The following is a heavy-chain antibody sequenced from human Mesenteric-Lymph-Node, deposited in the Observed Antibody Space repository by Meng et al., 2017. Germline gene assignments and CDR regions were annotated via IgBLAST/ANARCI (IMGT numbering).Heavy chain of an antibody. CDR3: AREGDAFGSFDY. J-gene: IGHJ4*02. CDR2: ISSSSSYI. V-gene: IGHV3-21*01. Sequence: VQLVESGGGLVKPGGSLGLSCAASGFTFSSYSMNWARQAPGKGLEWVSSISSSSSYIYYADSVKGRFTISRDNAKNSLYLQMNSLRAEDTAVYYCAREGDAFGSFDYWGQGTLVTVSS. D-gene: IGHD3-10*01. CDR1: GFTFSSYS.